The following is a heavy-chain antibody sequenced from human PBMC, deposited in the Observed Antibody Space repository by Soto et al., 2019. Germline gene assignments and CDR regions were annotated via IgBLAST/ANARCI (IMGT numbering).Heavy chain of an antibody. Sequence: PSETLSLTCTFSGCSISSGNFSLTWIRQPPGKGLEWIAYIFHTGSTFYNSSLKPRVSISVDRSKNQFSLKLKSVTETDTAVYYCARVKVGDLFRFNWFFDLWGRGTLVTVS. D-gene: IGHD3-3*01. J-gene: IGHJ2*01. CDR1: GCSISSGNFS. CDR3: ARVKVGDLFRFNWFFDL. V-gene: IGHV4-30-2*01. CDR2: IFHTGST.